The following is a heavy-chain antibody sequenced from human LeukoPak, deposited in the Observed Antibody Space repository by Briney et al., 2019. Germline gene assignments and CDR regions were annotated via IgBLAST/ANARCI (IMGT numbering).Heavy chain of an antibody. D-gene: IGHD5-24*01. CDR3: AKADGSWTYDP. V-gene: IGHV3-23*01. CDR2: ISASGGST. Sequence: PXGSLRLSCAASGFTFSSYAMSWVRQAPGKGLEWVSAISASGGSTHYADSVKGRFTISRDNSKNTLFLQMNSLRAEDTAVYYCAKADGSWTYDPWGQGTLVTVSS. CDR1: GFTFSSYA. J-gene: IGHJ5*02.